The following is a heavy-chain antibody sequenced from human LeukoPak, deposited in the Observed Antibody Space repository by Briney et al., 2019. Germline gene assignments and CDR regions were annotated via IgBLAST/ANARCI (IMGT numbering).Heavy chain of an antibody. J-gene: IGHJ4*02. CDR1: GFTSRNYA. Sequence: GGSLRLSCAASGFTSRNYAVIWVRQAPGKGLEWVSALSGGGATTYYADSVKGRFTISRDNSKNTLYLQMNSLRGEDMAIYYCANGKSEYSSGWPRGKFWGQGTRVTVSS. V-gene: IGHV3-23*01. D-gene: IGHD6-19*01. CDR2: LSGGGATT. CDR3: ANGKSEYSSGWPRGKF.